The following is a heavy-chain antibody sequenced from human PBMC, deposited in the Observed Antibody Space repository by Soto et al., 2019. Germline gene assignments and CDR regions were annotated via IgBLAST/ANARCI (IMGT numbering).Heavy chain of an antibody. CDR2: ISYDGSNK. V-gene: IGHV3-30*18. CDR1: GFTFSSYG. CDR3: AKAPYPLGLGFDY. D-gene: IGHD3-10*01. Sequence: GGSLRLSCAASGFTFSSYGMHWVRQAPGKGLEWVAVISYDGSNKYYADSVKGRFTISRDNSKNTLYLQMNSLRAEDTAVYYCAKAPYPLGLGFDYWGQGTLVTVSS. J-gene: IGHJ4*02.